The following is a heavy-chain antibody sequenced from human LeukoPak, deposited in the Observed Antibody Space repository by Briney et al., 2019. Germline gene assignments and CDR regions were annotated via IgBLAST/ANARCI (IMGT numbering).Heavy chain of an antibody. CDR3: ARAGRVS. Sequence: ASVRVSCKASGYTFTGYYMHWVRQAPGQGLEWMGWMNPNSRDTNYAQNFQGRVSMTGDTSISTAYMELSRLRSDDTAVYYCARAGRVSWGQGTLVTVSS. CDR1: GYTFTGYY. CDR2: MNPNSRDT. D-gene: IGHD6-13*01. J-gene: IGHJ5*02. V-gene: IGHV1-2*02.